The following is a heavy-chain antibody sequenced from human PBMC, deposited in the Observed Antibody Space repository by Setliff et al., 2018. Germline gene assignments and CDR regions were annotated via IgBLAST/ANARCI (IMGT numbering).Heavy chain of an antibody. CDR2: IKQDGSEK. Sequence: LRLSCAASGFTFSSYWMSWVRQAPGKGLEWVANIKQDGSEKYYVDSVKGRFTISRDNAKNSLYLQMNSLRAEDTAVYYCARDHVYGSQYYYYYYGMDVWGQGTTVTV. CDR3: ARDHVYGSQYYYYYYGMDV. V-gene: IGHV3-7*01. D-gene: IGHD3-10*01. CDR1: GFTFSSYW. J-gene: IGHJ6*02.